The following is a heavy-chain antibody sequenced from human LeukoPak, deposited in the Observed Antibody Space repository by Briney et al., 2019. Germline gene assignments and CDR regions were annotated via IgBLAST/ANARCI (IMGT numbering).Heavy chain of an antibody. Sequence: SQTLSPTCTVSGGSISSGSYYWSWIRQPAGKGLEWIGRIYTSGSTNYNPSLKSRVTISVDTSKNQFSLKLSSVTAADTAVYYCARGESVFGYSSSWYRVGSFDYWGQGTLVTVSS. J-gene: IGHJ4*02. V-gene: IGHV4-61*02. CDR2: IYTSGST. D-gene: IGHD6-13*01. CDR3: ARGESVFGYSSSWYRVGSFDY. CDR1: GGSISSGSYY.